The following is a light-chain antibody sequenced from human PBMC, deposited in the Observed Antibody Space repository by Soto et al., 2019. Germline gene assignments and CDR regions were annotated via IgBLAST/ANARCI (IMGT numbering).Light chain of an antibody. V-gene: IGKV1-5*03. CDR1: QTISSW. CDR2: KAS. J-gene: IGKJ1*01. CDR3: LQHDSYPRT. Sequence: DIQMTQSPSTLSGSVGDRVTITCRASQTISSWLAWYQQKPGKAPKLLIYKASTLKSGVPSRFSGSGSGTEFTLTISSLQPEDIATYYCLQHDSYPRTFGQGTKVDI.